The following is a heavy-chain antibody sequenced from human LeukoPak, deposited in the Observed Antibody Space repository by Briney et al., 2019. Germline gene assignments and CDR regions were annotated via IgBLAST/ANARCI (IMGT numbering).Heavy chain of an antibody. CDR3: ARAGDYVWGSYRQGAFDI. CDR1: GGSFSGYY. CDR2: INHSGST. V-gene: IGHV4-34*01. J-gene: IGHJ3*02. Sequence: SETLSLTCAVYGGSFSGYYWSWIRQPPGKGLEWIGEINHSGSTNYNPSLKSRVTISVDTSKNQFSLKLSSVTAADTAVYYCARAGDYVWGSYRQGAFDIWGQGTMVTVSS. D-gene: IGHD3-16*02.